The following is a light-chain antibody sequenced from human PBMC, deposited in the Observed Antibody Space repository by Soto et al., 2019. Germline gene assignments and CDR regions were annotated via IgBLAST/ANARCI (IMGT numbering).Light chain of an antibody. CDR2: GAS. V-gene: IGKV3-20*01. J-gene: IGKJ3*01. Sequence: ESVLTQSPGTLSMSPGERATLSCRASQSVSSSYSAWYQQKPGQAPMLLIYGASRRATGIPDRFSGSGSGTDLTLTISRLEPEDFAVYYCQQYVSSPFTFGPGTKVDIK. CDR1: QSVSSSY. CDR3: QQYVSSPFT.